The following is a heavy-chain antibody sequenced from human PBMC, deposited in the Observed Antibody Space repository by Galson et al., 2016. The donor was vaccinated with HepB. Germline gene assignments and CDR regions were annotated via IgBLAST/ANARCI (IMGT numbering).Heavy chain of an antibody. J-gene: IGHJ4*02. D-gene: IGHD2-8*01. Sequence: SLRLSCAASGFTFSNVWMSWVRQAPGKGLEWVARIKSRKDGEILDYAPPVRGRFTISRDDSKETLYLQMTSLKSEDTAVYFCATSNVVILIAKQFDFWGQGALVTVSS. CDR3: ATSNVVILIAKQFDF. CDR1: GFTFSNVW. V-gene: IGHV3-15*01. CDR2: IKSRKDGEIL.